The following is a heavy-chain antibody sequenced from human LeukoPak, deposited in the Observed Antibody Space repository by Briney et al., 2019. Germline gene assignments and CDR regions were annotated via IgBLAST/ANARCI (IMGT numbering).Heavy chain of an antibody. CDR1: GGSISSGSYY. CDR3: ARDTPKDGRNAFDI. D-gene: IGHD2-15*01. J-gene: IGHJ3*02. CDR2: IYTSGST. V-gene: IGHV4-61*02. Sequence: ASETLSLTCTVSGGSISSGSYYWSWIRQPAGKGLEWIGRIYTSGSTNYNPSLKSRVTISVDTSKNQFSLKLSSVTAADTAVYYCARDTPKDGRNAFDIWGQGTMVTVSS.